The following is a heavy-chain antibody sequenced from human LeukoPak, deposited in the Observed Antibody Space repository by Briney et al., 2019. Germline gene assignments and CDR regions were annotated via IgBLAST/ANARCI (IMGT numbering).Heavy chain of an antibody. Sequence: GGSLRLSCAASGFTFSSYAMHWVRQAPGKGLEWVAVISYDGSNKYYADSVKGRFTISRDNSKNTLYLQMNSLRAEDTAVYYCAKDLGRYYGSGIVNDAFDIWGQGTMVTVSS. CDR3: AKDLGRYYGSGIVNDAFDI. V-gene: IGHV3-30-3*01. D-gene: IGHD3-10*01. CDR2: ISYDGSNK. J-gene: IGHJ3*02. CDR1: GFTFSSYA.